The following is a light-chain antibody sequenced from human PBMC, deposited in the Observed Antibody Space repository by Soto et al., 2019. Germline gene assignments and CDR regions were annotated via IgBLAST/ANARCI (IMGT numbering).Light chain of an antibody. J-gene: IGKJ5*01. Sequence: MTQSPATLSVSPGERATLSCRASQSVSNNLAWYQQKPGQAPRLLVYGSSSRATDIPARFSGSGSGTDFTLTISSLQSEDFAVYYCLQYNNWPPITFGQGTRLEIK. V-gene: IGKV3-15*01. CDR1: QSVSNN. CDR2: GSS. CDR3: LQYNNWPPIT.